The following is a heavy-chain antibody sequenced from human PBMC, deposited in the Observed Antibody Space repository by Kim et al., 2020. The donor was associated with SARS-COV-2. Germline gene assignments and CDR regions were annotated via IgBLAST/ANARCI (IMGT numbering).Heavy chain of an antibody. CDR3: ARDRLPYYDSSGASSDAFDI. Sequence: RFTISRDNAKNSLYLQMNSLRAEDTAVYYCARDRLPYYDSSGASSDAFDIWGQGTMVTVSS. J-gene: IGHJ3*02. V-gene: IGHV3-11*06. D-gene: IGHD3-22*01.